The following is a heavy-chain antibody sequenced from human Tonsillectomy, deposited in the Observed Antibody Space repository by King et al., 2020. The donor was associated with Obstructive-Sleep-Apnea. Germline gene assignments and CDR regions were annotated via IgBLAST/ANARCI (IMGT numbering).Heavy chain of an antibody. D-gene: IGHD3-10*01. CDR3: AIGLDYYGSGSYGY. V-gene: IGHV3-11*06. J-gene: IGHJ4*02. Sequence: HVQLVESGGGLVKPGGSLRLSCAASGFTFRDDYMSWIRQAAGKGLEWVSYISSSSSYTKYADSVKGRFTISRDNAKNSLYLQMNSLRAEDTAVYYCAIGLDYYGSGSYGYWGQGTLVTVSS. CDR2: ISSSSSYT. CDR1: GFTFRDDY.